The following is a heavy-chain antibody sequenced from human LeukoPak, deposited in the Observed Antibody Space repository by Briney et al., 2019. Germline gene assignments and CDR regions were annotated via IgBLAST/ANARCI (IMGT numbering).Heavy chain of an antibody. CDR2: IYWDDDK. J-gene: IGHJ4*02. CDR3: AHSPSDYGDFDF. CDR1: GFSLTTTGVG. V-gene: IGHV2-5*02. D-gene: IGHD4-17*01. Sequence: SGPTLVKPTQTLTLTCTFSGFSLTTTGVGVGWVRQPPGKALEWLALIYWDDDKYYRPSLRSRLTITKDTSKNQVVLTLTHVDPVDTGIYYCAHSPSDYGDFDFWGQGSLVTVSS.